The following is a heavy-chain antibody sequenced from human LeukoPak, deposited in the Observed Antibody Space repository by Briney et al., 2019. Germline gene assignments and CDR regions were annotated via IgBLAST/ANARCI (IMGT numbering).Heavy chain of an antibody. D-gene: IGHD2-2*01. Sequence: GGSLRLSCAASGFTFSSYGMHWVRQAPGKGLEWVAVIWYGGSNKYYADSVKGRFTISRDNSKSTLYLQMNSLRAEDTAVYYCAKDGVDIVVVPAGPTRGYYYYMDVWGKGTTVTVSS. J-gene: IGHJ6*03. CDR3: AKDGVDIVVVPAGPTRGYYYYMDV. CDR1: GFTFSSYG. CDR2: IWYGGSNK. V-gene: IGHV3-30*02.